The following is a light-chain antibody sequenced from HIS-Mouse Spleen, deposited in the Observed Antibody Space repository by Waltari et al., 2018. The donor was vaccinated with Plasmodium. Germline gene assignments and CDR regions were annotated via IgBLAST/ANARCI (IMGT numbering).Light chain of an antibody. Sequence: EIVLTQSPATLSLSPGERATLSCRASQSVSSYLAWYQQKPGQAPRLLIYDASNRATGIPARFSGSESGTDFTLTISSLEPEDFAVYYCQQRSNWPRVLTFGGGTKVEIK. CDR3: QQRSNWPRVLT. CDR1: QSVSSY. J-gene: IGKJ4*01. CDR2: DAS. V-gene: IGKV3-11*01.